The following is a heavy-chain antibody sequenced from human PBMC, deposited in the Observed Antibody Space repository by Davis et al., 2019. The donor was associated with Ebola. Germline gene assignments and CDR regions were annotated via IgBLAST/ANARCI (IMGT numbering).Heavy chain of an antibody. CDR2: IIPILGIA. CDR3: ATTGGDCSSTSCYLYYYYYMDV. Sequence: SVKVSCKASGYTFTGYYMHWVRQAPGQGLEWMGGIIPILGIANYAQKFQGRVTITADKSTSTAYMELSSLRSEDTAVYYCATTGGDCSSTSCYLYYYYYMDVWGKGTTVTVSS. CDR1: GYTFTGYY. J-gene: IGHJ6*03. V-gene: IGHV1-69*10. D-gene: IGHD2-2*01.